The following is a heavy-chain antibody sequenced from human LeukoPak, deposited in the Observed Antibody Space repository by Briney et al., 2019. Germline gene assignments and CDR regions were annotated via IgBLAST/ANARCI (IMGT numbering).Heavy chain of an antibody. J-gene: IGHJ4*02. D-gene: IGHD3-9*01. V-gene: IGHV4-39*02. CDR1: GGSISSSSYY. CDR2: IYYSGST. Sequence: SETLSLTCTVSGGSISSSSYYWGWIRQPPGKGLEWIGSIYYSGSTYYDPSLKSRVTMSIDTSKNHFSVKLSSVTAADTAVYYCARESEFDATGYLYWGQGILVTVSS. CDR3: ARESEFDATGYLY.